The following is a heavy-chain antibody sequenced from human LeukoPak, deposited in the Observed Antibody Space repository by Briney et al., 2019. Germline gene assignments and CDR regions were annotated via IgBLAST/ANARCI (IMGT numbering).Heavy chain of an antibody. CDR1: GFTFSTYA. CDR2: IVGNGGGI. V-gene: IGHV3-23*01. D-gene: IGHD3-16*02. CDR3: AKDRIPDGRYSTYY. J-gene: IGHJ4*02. Sequence: GGSLRLSCTASGFTFSTYAMNWVRQAPGKGLEWVAVIVGNGGGIHYADSVEGRFTISRDNYKNTVYLQMNSLRAEDAAVYYCAKDRIPDGRYSTYYWGQGTLVTVSS.